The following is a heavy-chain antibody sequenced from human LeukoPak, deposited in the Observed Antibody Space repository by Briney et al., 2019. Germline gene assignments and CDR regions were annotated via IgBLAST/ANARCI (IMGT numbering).Heavy chain of an antibody. J-gene: IGHJ5*02. CDR1: GFTFGDYA. CDR2: IRSKAYGGTT. D-gene: IGHD6-6*01. Sequence: PGGSLRLSCTASGFTFGDYAMSWCRQAPGKGLEWVGFIRSKAYGGTTEYAASVKGRFTISRDDSKSIAYLQIHSLKTEDPAVYYCTRAEYPRHHWGQGTLVTVSS. V-gene: IGHV3-49*03. CDR3: TRAEYPRHH.